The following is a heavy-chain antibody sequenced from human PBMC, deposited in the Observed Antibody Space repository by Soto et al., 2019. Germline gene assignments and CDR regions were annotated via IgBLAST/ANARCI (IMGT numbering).Heavy chain of an antibody. J-gene: IGHJ5*02. Sequence: GGSLRLSCAASGFTFSSYGMHWVRQAPGKGLEWVAVIWYDGSNKYYADSVKGRFTISRDNSKNTLYLQMNSLRAEDTAVYYCASGASSSSRGWFDPWGQGTLVTVSS. CDR2: IWYDGSNK. D-gene: IGHD6-6*01. CDR3: ASGASSSSRGWFDP. V-gene: IGHV3-33*01. CDR1: GFTFSSYG.